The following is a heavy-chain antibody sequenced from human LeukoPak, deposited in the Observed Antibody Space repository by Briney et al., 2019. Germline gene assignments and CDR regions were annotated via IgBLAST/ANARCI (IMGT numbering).Heavy chain of an antibody. Sequence: PGGSLNLSCQAPGFTFRGCAMPGARQAPGRGLEWVPVISYDGSNKYYADSVKGRFTISRDNSKNTLYLQMNSLRAEDTAVYYCARETGSAVGSTDFDYWGQGTLVTVSS. J-gene: IGHJ4*02. D-gene: IGHD4-17*01. CDR1: GFTFRGCA. V-gene: IGHV3-30*04. CDR3: ARETGSAVGSTDFDY. CDR2: ISYDGSNK.